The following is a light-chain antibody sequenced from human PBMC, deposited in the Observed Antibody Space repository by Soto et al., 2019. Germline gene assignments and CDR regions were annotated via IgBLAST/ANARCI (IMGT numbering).Light chain of an antibody. Sequence: QSVLTXPASVSGSPGQSITISCTGTSSDVGGYNYVSWYQQHPGKAPKLMIYEVSNRPSGVSNRFSGSKSGNTASLTISGLQAEDEADYYCSSYTSSSTGYVFGTGTKVTVL. J-gene: IGLJ1*01. CDR2: EVS. V-gene: IGLV2-14*01. CDR1: SSDVGGYNY. CDR3: SSYTSSSTGYV.